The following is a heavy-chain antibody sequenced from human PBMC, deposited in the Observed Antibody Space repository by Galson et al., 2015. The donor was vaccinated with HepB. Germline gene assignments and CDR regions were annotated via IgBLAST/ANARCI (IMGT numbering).Heavy chain of an antibody. CDR1: GFTFSLYS. D-gene: IGHD3-3*01. CDR2: LSGSGRNT. V-gene: IGHV3-23*01. J-gene: IGHJ4*02. Sequence: SLRLSCAASGFTFSLYSMTWVRRAPGKGLEWVSALSGSGRNTFYADSVKGRFTISRDNFENTLYLQLNSLRSDDTAVYYCTRGAVNPFGDYWGQGTLVTVPS. CDR3: TRGAVNPFGDY.